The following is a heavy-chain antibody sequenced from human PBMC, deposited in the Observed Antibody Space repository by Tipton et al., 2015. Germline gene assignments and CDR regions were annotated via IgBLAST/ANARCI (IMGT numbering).Heavy chain of an antibody. CDR1: GDSISSSAYY. J-gene: IGHJ3*02. D-gene: IGHD6-13*01. Sequence: QVQLVQSGAEVKPSETLSLTCTVSGDSISSSAYYWGWTRQPPGKGLEWIGSIYYTGNTYYNPSLKSRVTISVDTSKNQFSLKLSSVPAADTAVYYCARHTPWYQGDAFDIWGQGTMVTVSS. CDR3: ARHTPWYQGDAFDI. V-gene: IGHV4-39*01. CDR2: IYYTGNT.